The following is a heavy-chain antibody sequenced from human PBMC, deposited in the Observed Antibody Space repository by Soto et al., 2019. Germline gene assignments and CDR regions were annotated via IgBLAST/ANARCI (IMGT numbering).Heavy chain of an antibody. CDR2: ISPKSGGT. J-gene: IGHJ4*02. Sequence: QVQLVQSGAEVKKPGASVKVSCEASGYTLIDYYMQWVRQAPGQGFEWMGRISPKSGGTNYAQKFQGRVTMTWDTSLNTAYMELSSLMSEDTAVYYCARPPGYISDWYYFDLWGQGTLVTVSS. V-gene: IGHV1-2*02. D-gene: IGHD6-19*01. CDR1: GYTLIDYY. CDR3: ARPPGYISDWYYFDL.